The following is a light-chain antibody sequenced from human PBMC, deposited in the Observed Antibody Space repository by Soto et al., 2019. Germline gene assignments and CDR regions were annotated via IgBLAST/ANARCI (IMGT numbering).Light chain of an antibody. V-gene: IGKV3-15*01. CDR1: QSVNSN. CDR2: AAS. Sequence: EIVMTQSPVTLSVSPGERATLSCRASQSVNSNLAWYQQKPGQPTRLLIYAASTRATGVPARFSGSGSGTEFTLTISSLQSEDFAVYDCQHYYNGPLYTFGQGTKLEIK. CDR3: QHYYNGPLYT. J-gene: IGKJ2*01.